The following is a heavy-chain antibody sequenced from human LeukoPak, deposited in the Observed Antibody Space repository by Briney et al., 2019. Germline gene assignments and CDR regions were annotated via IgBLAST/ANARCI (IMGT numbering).Heavy chain of an antibody. V-gene: IGHV1-2*02. CDR3: ARGLGVPAETTTLFDY. Sequence: VASLKVSCKASGYTFTDYYMHWVRQAPGQGLEWLAWINPNSGGTNYAQNFQGRVIMTRDTSISTAYMELTRLRSDDTAVYYCARGLGVPAETTTLFDYWGQGTLVTVSS. J-gene: IGHJ4*02. CDR2: INPNSGGT. CDR1: GYTFTDYY. D-gene: IGHD2-2*01.